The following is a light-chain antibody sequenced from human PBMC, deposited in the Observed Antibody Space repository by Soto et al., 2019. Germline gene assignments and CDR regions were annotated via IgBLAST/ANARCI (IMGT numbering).Light chain of an antibody. J-gene: IGKJ1*01. CDR1: QSVSSRH. V-gene: IGKV3-20*01. CDR3: QQYGSSPRT. Sequence: EIVLTQSPGTLSLSPGERVTLSCRASQSVSSRHLAWYQQKPGQAPRLLISGASSRATGIPDRFSGSGSGTDFTLTISRLEPEDFAVYRCQQYGSSPRTFGQGTKVEIK. CDR2: GAS.